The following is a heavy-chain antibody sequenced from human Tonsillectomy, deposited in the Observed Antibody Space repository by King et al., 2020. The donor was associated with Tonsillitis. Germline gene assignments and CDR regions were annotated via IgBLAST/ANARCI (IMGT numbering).Heavy chain of an antibody. V-gene: IGHV3-30*04. J-gene: IGHJ1*01. CDR1: GFTFRSYA. D-gene: IGHD1-26*01. Sequence: QVQLVESGGGVVQPGRSLRLSCAASGFTFRSYAMHWVRQAPGKGLEWVAVISFDGGNKYYGDSVKDRVTISRDNSKNTLYLQMSSLRAEDTAVYYCARDGIDWARSRSNSEYFHHWGQGTLVTVSS. CDR2: ISFDGGNK. CDR3: ARDGIDWARSRSNSEYFHH.